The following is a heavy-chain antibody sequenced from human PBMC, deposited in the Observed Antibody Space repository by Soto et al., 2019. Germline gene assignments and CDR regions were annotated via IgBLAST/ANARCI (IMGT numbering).Heavy chain of an antibody. CDR3: AHSPAPRVYFQH. CDR2: IYWDDGK. CDR1: GFSLNTGGVT. D-gene: IGHD3-10*01. J-gene: IGHJ1*01. V-gene: IGHV2-5*02. Sequence: SGPTLVNPTQTLTLTCVFSGFSLNTGGVTVGWIRQPPGKALEWVTLIYWDDGKRYSPSLKSRLTITKETSRNQVVLTMTNVDPEDTATYFCAHSPAPRVYFQHWGEGTLVTVSS.